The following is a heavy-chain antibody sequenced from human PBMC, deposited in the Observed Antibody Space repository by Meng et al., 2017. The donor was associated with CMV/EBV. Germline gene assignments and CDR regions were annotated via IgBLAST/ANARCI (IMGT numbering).Heavy chain of an antibody. V-gene: IGHV3-48*03. D-gene: IGHD2-2*01. CDR3: ARDAIDCSSTSCPGNWFDP. Sequence: GGSLRLSCAASGFTFSSYEMNWVRQAPGKGLEWFSYISSSGSTIYYADSVKGRFTISRDNAKNSLYLHMNSLRAEDTAVYYCARDAIDCSSTSCPGNWFDPWGQGTLVTVSS. CDR1: GFTFSSYE. CDR2: ISSSGSTI. J-gene: IGHJ5*02.